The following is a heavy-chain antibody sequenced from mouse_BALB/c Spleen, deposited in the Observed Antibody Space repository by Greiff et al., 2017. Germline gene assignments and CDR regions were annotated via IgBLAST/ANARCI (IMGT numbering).Heavy chain of an antibody. CDR3: ARSGYDDWFAY. CDR1: GYAFSSYW. D-gene: IGHD2-14*01. V-gene: IGHV1-80*01. J-gene: IGHJ3*01. Sequence: VQLVESGAELVRPGSSVKISCKASGYAFSSYWMNWVKQRPGQGLEWIGQIYPGDGDTNYNGKFKGKATLTADKSSSTAYMQLSSLTSEDSAVYFCARSGYDDWFAYWGQGTLVTVSA. CDR2: IYPGDGDT.